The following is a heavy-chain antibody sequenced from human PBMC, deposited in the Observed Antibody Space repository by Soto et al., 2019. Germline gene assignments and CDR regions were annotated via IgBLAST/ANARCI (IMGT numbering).Heavy chain of an antibody. J-gene: IGHJ6*02. CDR3: ARVIVSEQWPMSAYYYYYGMDV. CDR1: GFTFSDYY. V-gene: IGHV3-11*06. D-gene: IGHD6-19*01. Sequence: QVQLVESGGGLVKPGGSLRLSCAASGFTFSDYYMSWIRQAPGKGLEWVSYISSSSSYTNYADSVKGRFTISRDNAKNSLYLQMNSLRAEDTAVYYCARVIVSEQWPMSAYYYYYGMDVWGQGTTVTVSS. CDR2: ISSSSSYT.